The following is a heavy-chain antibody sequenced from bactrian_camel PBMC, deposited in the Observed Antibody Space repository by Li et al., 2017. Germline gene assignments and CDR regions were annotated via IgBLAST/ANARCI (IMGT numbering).Heavy chain of an antibody. CDR2: INEDGTDI. Sequence: HVQLVESGGGLVQPGGSLRLSCDASGFTFSTYWMYWVRQAPGKGLECVSFINEDGTDIDYADSVKGRFTISRNNAKNTVYLQMNTLKPEDSAVYHCAKGVLL. D-gene: IGHD3*01. V-gene: IGHV3S6*01. CDR1: GFTFSTYW.